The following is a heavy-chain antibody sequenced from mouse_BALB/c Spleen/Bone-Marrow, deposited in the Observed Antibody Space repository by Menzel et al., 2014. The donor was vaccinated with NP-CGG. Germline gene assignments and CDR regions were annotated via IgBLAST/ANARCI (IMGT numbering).Heavy chain of an antibody. V-gene: IGHV1S41*01. CDR2: IAPGSGST. J-gene: IGHJ2*01. Sequence: DLVKPGASVKLSCKASGYTFTSYWINWIKQRPGQGLEWIGRIAPGSGSTYYDEMFKGKATLTVDTSSSTAYIQLSSLSSYVYAAESCERSYF. CDR3: ERSYF. CDR1: GYTFTSYW.